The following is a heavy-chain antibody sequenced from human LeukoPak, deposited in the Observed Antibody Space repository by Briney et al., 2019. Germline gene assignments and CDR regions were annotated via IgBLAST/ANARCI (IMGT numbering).Heavy chain of an antibody. CDR1: GFTFSSYA. D-gene: IGHD6-19*01. V-gene: IGHV3-23*01. J-gene: IGHJ4*02. CDR2: ISASGAST. CDR3: AKDYRGWPNYEYYFEY. Sequence: PGGSLRLSCAASGFTFSSYAMSWVRQAPGKGLEWVSSISASGASTYYADSVKGRFTISRGNFKNTLYLQMNSLGAEDTAVYYCAKDYRGWPNYEYYFEYWGQGSLVTVSS.